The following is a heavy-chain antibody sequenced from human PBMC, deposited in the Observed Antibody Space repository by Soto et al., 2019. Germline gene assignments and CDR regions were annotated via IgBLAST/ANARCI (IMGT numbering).Heavy chain of an antibody. J-gene: IGHJ4*02. V-gene: IGHV1-18*01. Sequence: ASVKVSFKASGYTFTSYGISWVRQAPGQLLEWMGCISAYKGNKNYAQKLQGRVTMTTDTSTSTAYMELRSLRSDDTAVYYCALGSGSYYTYYFDYWGQGTLVTVSS. CDR2: ISAYKGNK. CDR1: GYTFTSYG. D-gene: IGHD3-10*01. CDR3: ALGSGSYYTYYFDY.